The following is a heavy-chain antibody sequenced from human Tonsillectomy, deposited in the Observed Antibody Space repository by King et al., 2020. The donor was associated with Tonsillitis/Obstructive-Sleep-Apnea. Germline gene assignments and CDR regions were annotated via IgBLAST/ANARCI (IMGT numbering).Heavy chain of an antibody. CDR2: INHSGST. J-gene: IGHJ5*02. Sequence: VQLQQWGAGLLKPSETLSLTCAVYGVSFSGYYWSWIRQPPGKGLEWSGEINHSGSTNYNPSLKGRVTRSVDTSKNQFSLKLSSVTAADTAVYYCARVGIVGATTYWFDPWGQGTLVTVSS. CDR1: GVSFSGYY. V-gene: IGHV4-34*01. CDR3: ARVGIVGATTYWFDP. D-gene: IGHD1-26*01.